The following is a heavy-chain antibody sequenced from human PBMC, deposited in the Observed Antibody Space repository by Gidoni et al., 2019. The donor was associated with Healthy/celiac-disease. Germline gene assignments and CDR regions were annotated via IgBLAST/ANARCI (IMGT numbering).Heavy chain of an antibody. CDR1: GFTFSSYS. D-gene: IGHD2-2*01. J-gene: IGHJ6*03. Sequence: EVQLVESGGCLVKPGGSLRLSSAASGFTFSSYSMNWVRQAPGKGLECVSSISSSSSYIDEADSVKGRFTISRDNAKNSLYLQMNSLRAEDTAVYYCARGHCSSTSCYGDDYYYYYMDVWGKGTTVTVSS. CDR3: ARGHCSSTSCYGDDYYYYYMDV. CDR2: ISSSSSYI. V-gene: IGHV3-21*01.